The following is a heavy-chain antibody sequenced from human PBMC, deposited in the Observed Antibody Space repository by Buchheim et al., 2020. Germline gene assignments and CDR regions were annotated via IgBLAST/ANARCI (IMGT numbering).Heavy chain of an antibody. V-gene: IGHV3-30*18. CDR1: GFSFSSYG. Sequence: VQLVESGGGLVKPGGSLRLSCAASGFSFSSYGMHWVRQAPGKGLEWVAVISYAGSDKHYADSVKGRFTISRDNSKNTVYLQMDSLRGEDSAVYYCTKDGAIGAIYYYYSGMDVWGQGTT. CDR3: TKDGAIGAIYYYYSGMDV. CDR2: ISYAGSDK. J-gene: IGHJ6*02. D-gene: IGHD6-13*01.